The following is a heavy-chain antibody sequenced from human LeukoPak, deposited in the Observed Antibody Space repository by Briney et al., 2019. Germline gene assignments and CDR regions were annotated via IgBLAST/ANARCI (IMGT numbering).Heavy chain of an antibody. V-gene: IGHV3-30*03. CDR3: ARSRGGPAYSSSDY. CDR1: GFTFSSYG. CDR2: ISYDGSNK. D-gene: IGHD6-6*01. J-gene: IGHJ4*02. Sequence: GRSLRLSCAASGFTFSSYGMHWVRQAPGKGLEWVAVISYDGSNKYYADSVKGRFTISRDNSKNTLYLQMNSLRAEDTAVYYCARSRGGPAYSSSDYWGQGTLVTVSS.